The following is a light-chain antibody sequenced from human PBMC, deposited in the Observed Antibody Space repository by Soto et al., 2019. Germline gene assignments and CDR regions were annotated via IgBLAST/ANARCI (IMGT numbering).Light chain of an antibody. Sequence: DIQMTQSPSSLSASVGDRVTITCRASQSISTYLNWYQQKPGKAPKVLIYAASSLQSAVPSRFSGSGSGTDFTLTISSLQPEDFATYYCQQSYSTPRTFGQGTKVEMK. J-gene: IGKJ1*01. CDR1: QSISTY. CDR2: AAS. V-gene: IGKV1-39*01. CDR3: QQSYSTPRT.